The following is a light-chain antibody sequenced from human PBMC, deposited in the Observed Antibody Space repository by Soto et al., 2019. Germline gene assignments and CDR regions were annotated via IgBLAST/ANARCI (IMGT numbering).Light chain of an antibody. Sequence: QTVVTQEPSFSVSPGGTVTLTCGLSSGSVSTSDYPSWYQQTPGQAPRTLIYSTNTRSSGVPDRFSSSILGNKAALTITGAQADDESDYYCVLYMGSGIWVFGGGTKLTVL. J-gene: IGLJ3*02. CDR2: STN. V-gene: IGLV8-61*01. CDR3: VLYMGSGIWV. CDR1: SGSVSTSDY.